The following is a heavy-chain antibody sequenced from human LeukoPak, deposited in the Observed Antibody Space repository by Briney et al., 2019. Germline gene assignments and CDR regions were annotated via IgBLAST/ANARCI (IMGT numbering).Heavy chain of an antibody. CDR1: GYTFTSYG. Sequence: ASVKVSCKASGYTFTSYGISWVRQAPRQGLEWMGWISAYNGNTNYAQKLQGRVTMTTDTSTSTAYMELRSLRSDDTAVYYCARDIPVYYYGSGSNDAFDIWGQGTMVTVSS. CDR2: ISAYNGNT. CDR3: ARDIPVYYYGSGSNDAFDI. D-gene: IGHD3-10*01. J-gene: IGHJ3*02. V-gene: IGHV1-18*01.